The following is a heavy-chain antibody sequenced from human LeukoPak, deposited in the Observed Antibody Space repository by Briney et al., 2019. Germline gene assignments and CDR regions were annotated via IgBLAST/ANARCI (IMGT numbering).Heavy chain of an antibody. V-gene: IGHV3-23*01. CDR2: ISGSGGST. CDR1: GFTFSSYA. J-gene: IGHJ4*02. D-gene: IGHD4-11*01. Sequence: GGPLRLSCAASGFTFSSYAMSWVRQAPGKGLEWVSAISGSGGSTYYADSVKGRFTISRDNSKNTLYLQMDSLRAEDTAVYYCAKDPPGDYSSHFDYWGQGTLVTVSS. CDR3: AKDPPGDYSSHFDY.